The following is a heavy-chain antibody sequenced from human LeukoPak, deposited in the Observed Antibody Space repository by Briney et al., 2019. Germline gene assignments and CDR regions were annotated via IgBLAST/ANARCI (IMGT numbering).Heavy chain of an antibody. J-gene: IGHJ1*01. Sequence: GWSLRLSCAASGFTFSSYGMHWVRQAPGKGLEWVAVIWYDGSNKYYADSVKGRFSISRDNSKNMLYLQMNSLRAEDTAVYYCAKPTAAGAVLLNFQHWGQGTLVTVSS. CDR1: GFTFSSYG. CDR2: IWYDGSNK. D-gene: IGHD6-13*01. CDR3: AKPTAAGAVLLNFQH. V-gene: IGHV3-33*06.